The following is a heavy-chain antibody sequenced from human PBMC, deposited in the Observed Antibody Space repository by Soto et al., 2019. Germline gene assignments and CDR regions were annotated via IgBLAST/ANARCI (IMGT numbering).Heavy chain of an antibody. CDR3: TRDTGVGAYGWATNGMVV. CDR1: GYSFTTYG. V-gene: IGHV1-18*01. CDR2: ISTWNGDR. D-gene: IGHD3-10*01. Sequence: QVQLVQSGVEVKKPGASVEVSCKASGYSFTTYGISWVRQAPGRGLEWIGWISTWNGDRIYAQKIQGRVTMTTDTSTTTAKMELRSLTSDDTAVYYCTRDTGVGAYGWATNGMVVWGQGTTVTVSS. J-gene: IGHJ6*02.